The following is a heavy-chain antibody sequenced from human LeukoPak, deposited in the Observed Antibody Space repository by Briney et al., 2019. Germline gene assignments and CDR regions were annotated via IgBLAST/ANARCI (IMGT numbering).Heavy chain of an antibody. D-gene: IGHD2-2*01. V-gene: IGHV4-31*03. Sequence: SQTLSLTCTVSGGSISSGGYYWSWIRQHPGKGLEWIGYIYYSGSTYYNPSLKSRVTISVDTSKNQFSLKLSSVTAADTAVYYCARLPLLTYYYYGMDVWGQGTTVTVSS. CDR1: GGSISSGGYY. J-gene: IGHJ6*02. CDR3: ARLPLLTYYYYGMDV. CDR2: IYYSGST.